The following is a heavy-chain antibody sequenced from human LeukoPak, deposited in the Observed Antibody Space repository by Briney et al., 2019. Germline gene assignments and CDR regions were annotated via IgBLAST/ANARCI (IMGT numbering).Heavy chain of an antibody. Sequence: SETLSLTCTVSGDSISSGDYYWSWVRQPPEKGLEWIGYIYSSGTAYYNPSLKSRLTISIDTFNNQFSLQLTSVTAADTAVYYCARSQGGYGSGRGWFDPWGQGTLVTVSS. J-gene: IGHJ5*02. CDR3: ARSQGGYGSGRGWFDP. CDR1: GDSISSGDYY. CDR2: IYSSGTA. V-gene: IGHV4-30-4*01. D-gene: IGHD3-10*01.